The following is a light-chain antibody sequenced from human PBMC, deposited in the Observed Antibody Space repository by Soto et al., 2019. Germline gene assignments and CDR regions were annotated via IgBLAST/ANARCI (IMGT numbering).Light chain of an antibody. CDR3: SSYTSSSTDI. CDR1: SSDVGGFNY. CDR2: DVS. J-gene: IGLJ1*01. V-gene: IGLV2-14*03. Sequence: QSALTQPASVSGSPGQSIPISCTGTSSDVGGFNYVSWYQHHPGKAPKLMIYDVSNRPSGVSNRFSGSKSGNTASLTISGLQAEDEADYYCSSYTSSSTDIFGTGTKLTVL.